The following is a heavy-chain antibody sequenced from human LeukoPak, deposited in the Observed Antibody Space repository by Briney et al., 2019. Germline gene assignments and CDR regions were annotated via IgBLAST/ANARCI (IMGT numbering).Heavy chain of an antibody. J-gene: IGHJ4*02. CDR1: GFTFSNYW. Sequence: GGSLRLSCAAPGFTFSNYWMHWVRQAPGKGPVWVSRINTDGNITTYADSVKGRFSISRDNAKNALYLQMNSLRAEDTAVFYCARELSGSISRHFDYWGQGTLVTVSS. D-gene: IGHD2-15*01. V-gene: IGHV3-74*01. CDR3: ARELSGSISRHFDY. CDR2: INTDGNIT.